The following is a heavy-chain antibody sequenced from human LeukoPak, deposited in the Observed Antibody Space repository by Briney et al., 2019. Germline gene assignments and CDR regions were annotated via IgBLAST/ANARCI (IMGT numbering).Heavy chain of an antibody. CDR1: GFTFSGSA. D-gene: IGHD4-17*01. J-gene: IGHJ3*02. Sequence: AGGSLRLSCAASGFTFSGSAMHWVRQASGKGLEWVGRIRSKANSYATAYAASVKGRFTISRDDSKNTAYLQMNSLKTEDTAVYYCTRRARGYDYGDYYAFDIWGQGTMVTVSS. CDR2: IRSKANSYAT. V-gene: IGHV3-73*01. CDR3: TRRARGYDYGDYYAFDI.